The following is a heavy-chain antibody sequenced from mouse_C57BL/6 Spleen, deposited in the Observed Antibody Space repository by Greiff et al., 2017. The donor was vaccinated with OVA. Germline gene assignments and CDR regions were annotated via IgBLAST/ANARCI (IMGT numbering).Heavy chain of an antibody. CDR1: GYTFTSYG. CDR2: IYPRSGNT. D-gene: IGHD2-2*01. CDR3: ARYGYDVEFAY. J-gene: IGHJ3*01. Sequence: QVQLQQSGAELARPGASVKLSCKASGYTFTSYGISWVKQRTGQGLEWIGEIYPRSGNTYYNEKFKGKATLTADKSSSTAYMELRSLTSEDSAVYFCARYGYDVEFAYWGQGTLVTVSA. V-gene: IGHV1-81*01.